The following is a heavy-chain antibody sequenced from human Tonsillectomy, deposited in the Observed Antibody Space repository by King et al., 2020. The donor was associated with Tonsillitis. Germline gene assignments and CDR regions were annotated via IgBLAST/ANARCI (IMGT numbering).Heavy chain of an antibody. Sequence: VQLQESGPGLVKPSETLSLTCTVSGGSVSSGSYYWSWIRQPPGKGLEWIGYIYYSGSTNYNPSLKSRVTISVDTSKNQFSLKLSSVTAAETAVYYCARVRIVPAAPSNWFDPWGQGTLVTVSS. J-gene: IGHJ5*02. CDR3: ARVRIVPAAPSNWFDP. CDR2: IYYSGST. V-gene: IGHV4-61*01. D-gene: IGHD2-2*01. CDR1: GGSVSSGSYY.